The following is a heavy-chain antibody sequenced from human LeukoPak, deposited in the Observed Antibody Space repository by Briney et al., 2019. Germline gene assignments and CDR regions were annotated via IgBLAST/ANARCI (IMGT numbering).Heavy chain of an antibody. CDR1: RYIITTYG. Sequence: ASVKVSCKASRYIITTYGITWVRQAPGQGLEWMGWISAYNGNTNYVQKLQGRVTMTTDTSTSTAYMELRSLRSDDTAVYYCARSICSSTSCLSFDYWGQGTLVTVSS. CDR3: ARSICSSTSCLSFDY. D-gene: IGHD2-2*01. CDR2: ISAYNGNT. J-gene: IGHJ4*02. V-gene: IGHV1-18*01.